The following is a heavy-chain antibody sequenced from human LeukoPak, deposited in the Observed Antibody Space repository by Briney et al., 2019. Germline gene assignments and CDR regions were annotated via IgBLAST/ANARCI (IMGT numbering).Heavy chain of an antibody. CDR1: GFTFSTSA. Sequence: GGSLRLSCEVFGFTFSTSAMSWVRQAPGKGLEWVSYISGGSTYIYYTDSVKGRFTISRDNAKNSLNLQMESLSAEDTAVYYCARESGIMVGDYYYYYMDVWGIGTTVTVSS. D-gene: IGHD1-26*01. V-gene: IGHV3-21*01. J-gene: IGHJ6*03. CDR2: ISGGSTYI. CDR3: ARESGIMVGDYYYYYMDV.